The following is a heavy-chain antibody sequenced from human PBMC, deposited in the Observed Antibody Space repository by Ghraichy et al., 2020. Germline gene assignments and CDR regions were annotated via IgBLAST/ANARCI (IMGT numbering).Heavy chain of an antibody. CDR3: AKQLDDDPLAV. D-gene: IGHD6-13*01. CDR1: GFIFSTYW. J-gene: IGHJ6*02. Sequence: GGSLRLSCAASGFIFSTYWMNWVRQAPGKGLEWVASIKEDGSEKYYVDSVKGRFAISRDNAKNSLFLQMNSLRVEDTAVYHCAKQLDDDPLAVWGPGTTVPVS. V-gene: IGHV3-7*03. CDR2: IKEDGSEK.